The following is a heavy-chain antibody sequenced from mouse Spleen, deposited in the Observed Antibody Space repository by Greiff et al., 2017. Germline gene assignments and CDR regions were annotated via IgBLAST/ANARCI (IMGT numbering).Heavy chain of an antibody. CDR3: TREATVVAYYFDY. D-gene: IGHD1-1*01. CDR2: IDPETGGT. J-gene: IGHJ2*01. CDR1: GYTFTDYE. Sequence: QVQLKQSGAELVRPGASVTLSCKASGYTFTDYEMHWVKQTPVHGLEWIGAIDPETGGTAYNQKFKGKAILTADKSSSTAYMELRSLTSEDSAVYYCTREATVVAYYFDYWGQGTTLTVSS. V-gene: IGHV1-15*01.